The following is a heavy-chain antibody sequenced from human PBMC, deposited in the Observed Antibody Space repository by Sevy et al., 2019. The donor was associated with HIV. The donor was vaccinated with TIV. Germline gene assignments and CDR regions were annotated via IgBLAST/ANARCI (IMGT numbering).Heavy chain of an antibody. D-gene: IGHD2-2*01. Sequence: GGSLGLSCAASGFTFSSYWMHWVRQAPGKGLVWVSRINSDGSSTSYADSVKGRFTISRDNAKNTLYLQMNSLRAEDTAVYYCAREDLGYCSSTSCPYYGMDVWGQGTTVTVSS. J-gene: IGHJ6*02. CDR2: INSDGSST. CDR1: GFTFSSYW. V-gene: IGHV3-74*01. CDR3: AREDLGYCSSTSCPYYGMDV.